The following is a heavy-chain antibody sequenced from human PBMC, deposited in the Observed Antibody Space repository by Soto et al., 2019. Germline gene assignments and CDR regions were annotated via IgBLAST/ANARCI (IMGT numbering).Heavy chain of an antibody. CDR3: ARDRRAVAGTSYYYYYGMDV. V-gene: IGHV3-21*01. Sequence: EVQLVESGGGLVKPGGSLRLSCAASGFTFSSYSMNWFRQAPGKGLEWVSSISSSSSYIYYADSVKGRFTISRDNAKNSLYLQMNSLRAEDTAVYYCARDRRAVAGTSYYYYYGMDVWGQGTTVTVSS. D-gene: IGHD6-19*01. J-gene: IGHJ6*02. CDR2: ISSSSSYI. CDR1: GFTFSSYS.